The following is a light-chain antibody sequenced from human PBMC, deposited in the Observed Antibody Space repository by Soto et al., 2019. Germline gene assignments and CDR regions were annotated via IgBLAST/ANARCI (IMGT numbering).Light chain of an antibody. Sequence: QSVLTQPASVSGSPGQSITISCTGTSSDVGAYNYVSWYQQHPGKAPKLMIYDVSSRPSGVSDLFSGSKSGNTASLTISGLEAEDEADYYCSSYTSGSTYVFGTGTKLTVL. J-gene: IGLJ1*01. CDR1: SSDVGAYNY. CDR3: SSYTSGSTYV. CDR2: DVS. V-gene: IGLV2-14*03.